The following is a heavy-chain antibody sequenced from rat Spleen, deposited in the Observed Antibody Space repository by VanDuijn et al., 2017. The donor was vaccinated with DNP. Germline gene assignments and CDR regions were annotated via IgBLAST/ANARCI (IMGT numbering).Heavy chain of an antibody. V-gene: IGHV4-2*01. CDR1: GFNFNDYW. Sequence: EVQVVESGGGLVQPGMSLKLSCSASGFNFNDYWMGWVRQPPAKGLEWIAEINQDSRTIKYIPSLKDKFTISRDNAQNTLYLQMSRLESEDTAIYYCVRERSGVDYWGQGVVVTVSS. CDR2: INQDSRTI. D-gene: IGHD5-1*01. CDR3: VRERSGVDY. J-gene: IGHJ2*01.